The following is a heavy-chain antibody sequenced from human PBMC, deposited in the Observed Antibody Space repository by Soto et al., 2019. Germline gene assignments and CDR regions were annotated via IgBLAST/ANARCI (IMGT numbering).Heavy chain of an antibody. V-gene: IGHV1-18*01. CDR2: ISAYNGNT. CDR1: GYTFTSYG. CDR3: AREPNYFDY. Sequence: QVQLVQSGAEVKKPGASVKVSCKASGYTFTSYGISWVRQAPGQGLEWMGWISAYNGNTKYAQKLQGRVTMTTDTSRSRAYMELRCLRSDDTAVYYGAREPNYFDYWGQGTLVTVSS. J-gene: IGHJ4*02.